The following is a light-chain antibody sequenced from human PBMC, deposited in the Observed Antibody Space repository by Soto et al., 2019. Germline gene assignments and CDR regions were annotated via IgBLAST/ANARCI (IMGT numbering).Light chain of an antibody. CDR2: DVS. Sequence: QSALTQPASVSGSPGQSITISCTGTSSDVGGYNYISWYQQHPGKAPKLMIYDVSNRPSGVSDRLSGSMSGNTASLTISGLQAEDEADYYCTSYKSRIFYVFGTGTKLTVL. CDR1: SSDVGGYNY. V-gene: IGLV2-14*03. J-gene: IGLJ1*01. CDR3: TSYKSRIFYV.